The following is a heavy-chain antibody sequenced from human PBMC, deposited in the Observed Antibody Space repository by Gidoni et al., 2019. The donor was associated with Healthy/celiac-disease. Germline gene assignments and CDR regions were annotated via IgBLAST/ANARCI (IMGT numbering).Heavy chain of an antibody. Sequence: QVQLQESGPGLVKPSGTLSLTCAVSGDSISSSNWWSWVRQPPGKGLEWIGEIYHSGSTNYNPSIRSRVTLSVDKSKNQFSLNLRSVTAADTAVYYCATRIAPAGNDAFDIWGQGTMVTVSS. CDR2: IYHSGST. V-gene: IGHV4-4*02. CDR3: ATRIAPAGNDAFDI. CDR1: GDSISSSNW. D-gene: IGHD6-13*01. J-gene: IGHJ3*02.